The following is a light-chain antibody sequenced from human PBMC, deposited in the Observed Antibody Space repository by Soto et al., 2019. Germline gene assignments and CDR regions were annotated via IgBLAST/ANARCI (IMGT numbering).Light chain of an antibody. V-gene: IGKV3-11*01. CDR3: QQYNNWPPIT. Sequence: EIVFTQSPSTLSLSHGERATLSCRASQSVSSYLAWYQQKPGQAPRLLIYDASNRATGIPARFSGSGSGTEFTLTISSLQSEDFVVYYCQQYNNWPPITFGQGTRLDIK. CDR2: DAS. J-gene: IGKJ5*01. CDR1: QSVSSY.